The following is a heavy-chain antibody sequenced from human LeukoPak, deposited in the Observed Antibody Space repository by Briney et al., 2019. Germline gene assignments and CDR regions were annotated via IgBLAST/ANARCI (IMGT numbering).Heavy chain of an antibody. CDR2: VYYSGST. J-gene: IGHJ3*02. CDR3: ARDRGYYYDSSGYFDI. D-gene: IGHD3-22*01. V-gene: IGHV4-59*01. CDR1: GGSISSYY. Sequence: SETLSLTCTVSGGSISSYYWSWIRQPPGKGLEWIGYVYYSGSTNYNPSLKSRVTISVDTSKNQFSLKLSSVTAADTAVYYCARDRGYYYDSSGYFDIWGQGTMVTVSS.